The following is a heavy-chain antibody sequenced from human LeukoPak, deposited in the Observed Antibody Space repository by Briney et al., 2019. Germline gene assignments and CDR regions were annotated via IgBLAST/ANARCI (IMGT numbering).Heavy chain of an antibody. J-gene: IGHJ4*02. Sequence: GGSLRLSCAASGFTFSSYWMHWVRQAPGKGLVWVSHINGDGGNTNYADSVRGRFTISRDNAKNSLYLQMNSLRAEDTAVYYCARGGYYYDSRHFDYWGQGTLVTVSS. CDR1: GFTFSSYW. CDR3: ARGGYYYDSRHFDY. D-gene: IGHD3-22*01. CDR2: INGDGGNT. V-gene: IGHV3-74*01.